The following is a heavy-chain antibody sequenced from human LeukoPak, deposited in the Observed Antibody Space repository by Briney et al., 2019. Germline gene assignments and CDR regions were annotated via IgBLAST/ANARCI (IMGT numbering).Heavy chain of an antibody. CDR1: GGSFSGYY. Sequence: PSETLSLTCAVYGGSFSGYYWSWIRQPPGKGLEWIGEINHSGSTNYNPSLKSRVTISVDTSKNQFSLKLSSVTAADTAVYYCARGGERRITIFGVVSSYWFDPWSQGTLVTVSS. V-gene: IGHV4-34*01. CDR3: ARGGERRITIFGVVSSYWFDP. CDR2: INHSGST. D-gene: IGHD3-3*01. J-gene: IGHJ5*02.